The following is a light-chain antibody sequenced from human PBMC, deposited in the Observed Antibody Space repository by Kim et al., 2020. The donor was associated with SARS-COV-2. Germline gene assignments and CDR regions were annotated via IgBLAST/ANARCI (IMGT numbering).Light chain of an antibody. J-gene: IGKJ1*01. CDR2: AAS. V-gene: IGKV1-39*01. CDR1: QSISSY. Sequence: DIQMTQSPSSLSASVGDRVTITCRASQSISSYLNWYQQKPGKAPKLLIYAASSLQSGVPSRFSGSGSRTDFTLTISSLQPEDFATYYCQQSYRTFGQGTKVDIK. CDR3: QQSYRT.